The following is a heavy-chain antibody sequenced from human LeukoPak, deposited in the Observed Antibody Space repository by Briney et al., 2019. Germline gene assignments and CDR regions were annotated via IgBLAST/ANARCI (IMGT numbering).Heavy chain of an antibody. J-gene: IGHJ4*02. CDR1: GFTFSSYA. D-gene: IGHD6-19*01. Sequence: GGSLRLSCAASGFTFSSYAMHWVRQAPGKGLEYVSAISSNGGSTYYADSAKGRFTISRDNSKNTLYLQMGSLRAEDMAVYYCARGSSGWLFSEFDYWGQGTLVTVSS. V-gene: IGHV3-64*02. CDR3: ARGSSGWLFSEFDY. CDR2: ISSNGGST.